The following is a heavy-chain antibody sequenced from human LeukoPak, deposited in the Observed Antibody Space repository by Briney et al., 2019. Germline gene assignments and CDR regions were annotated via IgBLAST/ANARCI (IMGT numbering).Heavy chain of an antibody. J-gene: IGHJ5*02. Sequence: GGSLRLSCAASGLTFSSYWMSWVRQAPGKGLEWVAVISYDGSNKYYADSVKGRFTISRDNSKNTLYLQMNSLRAEDTAVYYCARGLSPMFDPWGQGTLVTVSS. CDR1: GLTFSSYW. CDR2: ISYDGSNK. V-gene: IGHV3-30-3*01. CDR3: ARGLSPMFDP.